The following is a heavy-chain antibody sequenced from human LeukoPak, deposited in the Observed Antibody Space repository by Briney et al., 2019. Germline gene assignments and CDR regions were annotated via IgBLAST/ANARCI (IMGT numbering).Heavy chain of an antibody. V-gene: IGHV3-23*01. CDR1: GFTFSSYA. Sequence: PGGSLRLSCAASGFTFSSYAMSWVRQAPGKGLEWVSAISGSGGSTYYADSVRGRFTISRDNAKNSLYLQMNSLRDEGTAVYYCARDLRGDYWGQGTLVTVSS. CDR3: ARDLRGDY. J-gene: IGHJ4*02. CDR2: ISGSGGST.